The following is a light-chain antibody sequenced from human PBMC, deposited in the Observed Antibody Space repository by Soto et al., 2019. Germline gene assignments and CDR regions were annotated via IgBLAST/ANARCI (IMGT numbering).Light chain of an antibody. CDR3: QQRSNWPPT. J-gene: IGKJ3*01. CDR1: QSVSSD. CDR2: GAS. V-gene: IGKV3-15*01. Sequence: EIVMTQSPATLSLSPGERATLSCRASQSVSSDLAWYQQKPGQAPRLLIYGASTRATGISARFSGSASGTECTLTISSLRSEDCAVYYCQQRSNWPPTFGPGTKVDIK.